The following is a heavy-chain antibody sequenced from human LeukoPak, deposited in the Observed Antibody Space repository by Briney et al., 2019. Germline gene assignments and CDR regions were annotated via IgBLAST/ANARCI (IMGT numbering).Heavy chain of an antibody. CDR1: GGSISSGDCY. D-gene: IGHD3-3*01. Sequence: SETLSLTCTVSGGSISSGDCYWSWIRQHPGKGLEWIGYIYYSGRTYYNPSLKSRVTISVDTSKNQFSLKLSSVTAADTAVYYCARDWYDSYPMDVWGQGTTVTVSS. V-gene: IGHV4-31*03. J-gene: IGHJ6*02. CDR3: ARDWYDSYPMDV. CDR2: IYYSGRT.